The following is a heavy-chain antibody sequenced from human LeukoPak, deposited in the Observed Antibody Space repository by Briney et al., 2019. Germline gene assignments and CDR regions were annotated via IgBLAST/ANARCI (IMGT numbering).Heavy chain of an antibody. CDR1: RFTFSSFS. J-gene: IGHJ4*02. CDR2: ISGSGGST. Sequence: GGSLRLSCAVSRFTFSSFSMRCVRQAPGKGLEWVSGISGSGGSTYYADSVKGRFTISRDNSKNTLYLQMNSLRAEDTAVYYSAEPPIYDSSGSSPAWGQGTLVTVSS. D-gene: IGHD3-22*01. CDR3: AEPPIYDSSGSSPA. V-gene: IGHV3-23*01.